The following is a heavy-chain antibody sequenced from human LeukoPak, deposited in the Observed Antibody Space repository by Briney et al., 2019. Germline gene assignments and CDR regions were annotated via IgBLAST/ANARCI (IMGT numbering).Heavy chain of an antibody. Sequence: ASVTVSCKASGYTFTNYAMHWVRQAPGQRLAWMGWINAGNGNTKYSQKFQGRVTITRDTSASTAYMELSSLRSEDTAVYYCARDRGYSSSWWPVFDYWGQGTLVTVSS. V-gene: IGHV1-3*01. CDR3: ARDRGYSSSWWPVFDY. CDR2: INAGNGNT. CDR1: GYTFTNYA. J-gene: IGHJ4*02. D-gene: IGHD6-13*01.